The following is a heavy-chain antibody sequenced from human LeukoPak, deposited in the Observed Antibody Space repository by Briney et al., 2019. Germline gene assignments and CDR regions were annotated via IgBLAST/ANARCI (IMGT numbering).Heavy chain of an antibody. CDR2: ISVCGSTI. CDR1: GYTLCIYE. Sequence: GALRLSCALSGYTLCIYEGNCVRDAPGGGLGWGSYISVCGSTIYYADYLKRRLTSSRDNAKNSLYLQMNSLRAEETAVYYCASDHRRGSYIFEYWGQGPLVTVSS. J-gene: IGHJ4*02. CDR3: ASDHRRGSYIFEY. V-gene: IGHV3-48*03. D-gene: IGHD3-16*01.